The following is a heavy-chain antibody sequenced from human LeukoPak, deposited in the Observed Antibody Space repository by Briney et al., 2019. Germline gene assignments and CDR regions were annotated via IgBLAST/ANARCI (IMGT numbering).Heavy chain of an antibody. CDR2: IYSGGST. J-gene: IGHJ5*02. V-gene: IGHV3-53*01. CDR3: VRNSGELGA. D-gene: IGHD2-21*01. CDR1: GFTVSNNY. Sequence: GGSLRLSCAASGFTVSNNYMSWFRRAAGKGLEWVALIYSGGSTYYADSVKGRFTISRDNSKNTLHLQMNSLRAEDTAVYYCVRNSGELGAWGQGTLVTVSS.